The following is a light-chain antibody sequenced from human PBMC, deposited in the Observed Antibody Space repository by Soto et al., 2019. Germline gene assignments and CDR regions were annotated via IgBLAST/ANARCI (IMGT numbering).Light chain of an antibody. Sequence: EIVLTQSPATLSLSPGERATLSCRASQSVSSYLAWYQQKLGQAPRLLIYGASSRATGIPDRFSGSGSGTEFTLTISRLEPEDFAVYYCQQYGSSSWTFGQGTKVDIK. CDR3: QQYGSSSWT. J-gene: IGKJ1*01. CDR2: GAS. V-gene: IGKV3-20*01. CDR1: QSVSSY.